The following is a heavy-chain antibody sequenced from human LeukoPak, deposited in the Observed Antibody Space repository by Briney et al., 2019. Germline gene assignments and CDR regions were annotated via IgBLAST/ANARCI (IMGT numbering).Heavy chain of an antibody. CDR3: ARDRGDYSNYAYYFDY. J-gene: IGHJ4*02. Sequence: GGSLRLSCAASGFTFSSYSMNWVRQAPGKGLEWVSSLSPSSAYIHYADSVKGRFTISGDNAKNSLYLQMNSLRAEDTAVYYCARDRGDYSNYAYYFDYWGQGTLVTVSS. D-gene: IGHD4-11*01. V-gene: IGHV3-21*01. CDR1: GFTFSSYS. CDR2: LSPSSAYI.